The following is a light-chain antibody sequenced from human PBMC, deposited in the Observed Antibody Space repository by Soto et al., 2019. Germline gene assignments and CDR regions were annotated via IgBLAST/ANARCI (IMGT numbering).Light chain of an antibody. CDR1: QSVTSNY. CDR2: GAS. Sequence: ENVFKQSLGSLSLSPGERATLSCRVSQSVTSNYIAWYQQKPGQAPRLLIYGASSRATGIPDRFSGSGSGTDFTLTISRLEPADFAVYYCQRYGSSRPWTFGQGTKVDIK. V-gene: IGKV3-20*01. J-gene: IGKJ1*01. CDR3: QRYGSSRPWT.